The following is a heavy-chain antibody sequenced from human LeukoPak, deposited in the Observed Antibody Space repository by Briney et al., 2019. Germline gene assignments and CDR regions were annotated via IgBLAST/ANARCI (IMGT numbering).Heavy chain of an antibody. CDR2: IYYSGST. J-gene: IGHJ4*02. CDR3: ARVGDYGDY. V-gene: IGHV4-59*01. D-gene: IGHD4-17*01. Sequence: SETLSLTCTVSGGSISSYYWSWIRQPPGKGLEWIGYIYYSGSTNYNPSLKSRVNISVDTSTNQYSLKLSSVTAADTAVYYCARVGDYGDYWGQGTLVTVSS. CDR1: GGSISSYY.